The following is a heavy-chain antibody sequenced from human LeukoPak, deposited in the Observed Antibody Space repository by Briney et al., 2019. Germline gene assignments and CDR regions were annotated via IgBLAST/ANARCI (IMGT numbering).Heavy chain of an antibody. V-gene: IGHV3-11*01. Sequence: GGSLRLSCAASGFTFSSYAMSWIRQAPGKGLEWISYVSSSGSGSTIYYADSVKGRFTISRDNAKNSLYLQMNSLRADDTAVYYCARRTPLRAFDIWGQGTMVTVSS. J-gene: IGHJ3*02. CDR3: ARRTPLRAFDI. CDR2: VSSSGSGSTI. CDR1: GFTFSSYA.